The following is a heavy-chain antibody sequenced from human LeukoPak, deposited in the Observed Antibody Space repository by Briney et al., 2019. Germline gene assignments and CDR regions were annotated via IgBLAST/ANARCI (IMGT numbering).Heavy chain of an antibody. Sequence: PSETLSLTCTVSGGSISSGSYYWSWIRQPAGKGLEWIGRIYASGSTNYNPSLNSRVTISRDTSKNQFSLNLTSVTAADTAVYYCARDAPPAYCSGGSCYFDYWGQGTLVTVSS. D-gene: IGHD2-15*01. J-gene: IGHJ4*02. CDR3: ARDAPPAYCSGGSCYFDY. CDR1: GGSISSGSYY. CDR2: IYASGST. V-gene: IGHV4-61*02.